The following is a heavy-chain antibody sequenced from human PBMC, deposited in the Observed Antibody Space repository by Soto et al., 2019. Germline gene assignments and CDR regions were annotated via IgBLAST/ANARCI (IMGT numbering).Heavy chain of an antibody. D-gene: IGHD6-19*01. J-gene: IGHJ4*02. CDR3: ARSSVVAAAFDY. CDR2: ISASSGST. CDR1: GYTFTSYG. V-gene: IGHV1-18*01. Sequence: ASVKVSCKASGYTFTSYGISWLRQAPGQGLEWMGMISASSGSTNYAQKFQGRVTMTRDTSTSTAYMELSSLRSEDTAVYYCARSSVVAAAFDYWGQGTLVNGSS.